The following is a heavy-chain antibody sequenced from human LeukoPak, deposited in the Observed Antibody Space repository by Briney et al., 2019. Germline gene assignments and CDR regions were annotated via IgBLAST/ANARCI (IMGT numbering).Heavy chain of an antibody. J-gene: IGHJ4*02. CDR2: IKEDGSEK. D-gene: IGHD1-1*01. V-gene: IGHV3-7*01. CDR1: GFTFSNYW. CDR3: ANLLENY. Sequence: GGSLRLSCAASGFTFSNYWMAWDRLAPGKGLEWVANIKEDGSEKYYADSLKGRFTISRDNAKNSLYLQLNSLRAEDTAIYFCANLLENYWGQGTLATVSS.